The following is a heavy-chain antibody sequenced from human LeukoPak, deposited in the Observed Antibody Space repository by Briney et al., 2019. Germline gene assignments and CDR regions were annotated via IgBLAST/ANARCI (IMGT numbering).Heavy chain of an antibody. V-gene: IGHV3-11*04. CDR1: GFTFSDYY. J-gene: IGHJ3*02. CDR3: ARGTTPLGYCSGGSCYSNAFDI. D-gene: IGHD2-15*01. Sequence: PGGSLRLSCAASGFTFSDYYMSWIRQAPGKGLEWVSYISSGSSAIYYADSVKGRFTISRDNAKNSLYLQMNSLRAEDTAVYYCARGTTPLGYCSGGSCYSNAFDIWGQGTMVTVSS. CDR2: ISSGSSAI.